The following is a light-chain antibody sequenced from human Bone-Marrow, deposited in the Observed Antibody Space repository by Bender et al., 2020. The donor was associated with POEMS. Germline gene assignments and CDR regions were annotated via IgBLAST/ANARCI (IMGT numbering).Light chain of an antibody. CDR2: KDT. CDR1: ALSRKY. CDR3: QSTDSSDAYKV. Sequence: SYELTQPPSVSVSPGQTASITCSGDALSRKYAHWYQQKSGQAPVMVIYKDTERPSGIPERFSGSSSGTTVTLTISGVQAEDEAEYYCQSTDSSDAYKVFGGGTKLTVL. V-gene: IGLV3-25*03. J-gene: IGLJ2*01.